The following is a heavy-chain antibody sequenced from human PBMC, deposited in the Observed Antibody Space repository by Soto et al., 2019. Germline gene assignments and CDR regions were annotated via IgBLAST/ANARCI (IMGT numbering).Heavy chain of an antibody. CDR3: ARLGRMTTYYSGMDL. J-gene: IGHJ6*02. Sequence: QVQLVQSGAEVKKPGASVKVSCKASGYTFTSYDINWVRQATGQGVEWMGWMNPNSGNTGYAQKFQGRVTMTRNTSXXTAYMELSSLRSEDTAVYYCARLGRMTTYYSGMDLWGQGTPVTVSS. CDR2: MNPNSGNT. CDR1: GYTFTSYD. D-gene: IGHD1-1*01. V-gene: IGHV1-8*01.